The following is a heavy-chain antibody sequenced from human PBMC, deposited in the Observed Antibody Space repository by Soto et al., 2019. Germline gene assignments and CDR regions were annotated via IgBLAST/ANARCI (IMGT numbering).Heavy chain of an antibody. D-gene: IGHD3-22*01. J-gene: IGHJ4*02. CDR3: AHRERSGYLNY. CDR1: GFSLSTSGLA. CDR2: IYWDDDK. Sequence: QITLKESGPTLVKPTQTLTLTCTFSGFSLSTSGLAVAWIRQPPGKALECLALIYWDDDKRYSPSLQSRLTITKDTSKNPVVLTVTNMDPVDTATYYCAHRERSGYLNYWGQRTLVTVSS. V-gene: IGHV2-5*02.